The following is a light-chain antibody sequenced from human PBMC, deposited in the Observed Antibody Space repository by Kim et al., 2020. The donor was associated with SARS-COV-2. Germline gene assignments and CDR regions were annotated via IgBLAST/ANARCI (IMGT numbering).Light chain of an antibody. CDR2: GAS. CDR1: QSIDSN. Sequence: LSLSPGGGATRPGRASQSIDSNLAWYQQKPGQAPRLLIYGASTRATGIPARFSGSGSGTEFTLTISSLQSEDFAVYYCHQYNDWWTFGQGTKVEIK. CDR3: HQYNDWWT. V-gene: IGKV3-15*01. J-gene: IGKJ1*01.